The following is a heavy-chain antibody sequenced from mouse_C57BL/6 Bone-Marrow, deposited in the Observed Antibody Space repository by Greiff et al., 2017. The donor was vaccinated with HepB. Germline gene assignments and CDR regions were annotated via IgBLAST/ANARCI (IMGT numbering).Heavy chain of an antibody. CDR3: AREENYSNDFPYAMDY. CDR2: IYPGDGDT. J-gene: IGHJ4*01. CDR1: GYAFSSYW. D-gene: IGHD2-5*01. Sequence: VMLVESGAELVKPGASVKISCKASGYAFSSYWMNWVKQRPGKGLEWIGQIYPGDGDTNYNGKFKGKATLTADKSSSTAYMQISSLTSEDSAVYFCAREENYSNDFPYAMDYWGQGTSVTVSS. V-gene: IGHV1-80*01.